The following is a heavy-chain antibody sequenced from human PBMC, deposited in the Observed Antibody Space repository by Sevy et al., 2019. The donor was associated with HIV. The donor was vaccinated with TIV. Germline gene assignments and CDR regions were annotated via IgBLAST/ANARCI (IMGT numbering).Heavy chain of an antibody. CDR1: GFSFSTYA. CDR2: ITGSGTST. J-gene: IGHJ4*02. CDR3: ADSEDILTGYYPFGH. V-gene: IGHV3-23*01. D-gene: IGHD3-9*01. Sequence: GGSLRLSCEASGFSFSTYALTWVRQALGKGLEWVSGITGSGTSTYYADSVKGRFTISRDNSQNTLYLQMNSLRAEDTAVYYCADSEDILTGYYPFGHWGQGTLVTVSS.